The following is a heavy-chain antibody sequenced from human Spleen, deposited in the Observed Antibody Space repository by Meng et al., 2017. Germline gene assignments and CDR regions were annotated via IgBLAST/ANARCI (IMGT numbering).Heavy chain of an antibody. Sequence: QVQVKPLGAGRLKPSETLALHCAVYGWSFSCYYWSWVRQPPGKGLEWIGEINHSGSTNYNPSLKSRVTISVDTSKHQFSLKLSSVTAADTAVYYCARGARNYARKYFQHWGQGTLVTVSS. J-gene: IGHJ1*01. CDR1: GWSFSCYY. V-gene: IGHV4-34*01. CDR3: ARGARNYARKYFQH. D-gene: IGHD1-7*01. CDR2: INHSGST.